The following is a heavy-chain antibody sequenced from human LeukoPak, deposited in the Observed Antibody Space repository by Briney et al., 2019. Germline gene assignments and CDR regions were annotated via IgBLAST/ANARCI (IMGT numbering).Heavy chain of an antibody. V-gene: IGHV4-39*01. J-gene: IGHJ3*02. CDR1: GGSISSSSYY. D-gene: IGHD3-22*01. CDR3: ARVCPYTYYYDSSGYYNYAFDI. CDR2: IYYSGST. Sequence: SETLSLTCTVSGGSISSSSYYWGWIRQPPGKGLEWIGSIYYSGSTYYNPSLKSRVTISVDTSKNQFSLMLSSVTAADTAVYYCARVCPYTYYYDSSGYYNYAFDIWGQGTMVTVSS.